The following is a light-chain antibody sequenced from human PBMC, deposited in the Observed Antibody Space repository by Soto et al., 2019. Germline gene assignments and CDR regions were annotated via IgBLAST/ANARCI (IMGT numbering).Light chain of an antibody. V-gene: IGKV1-5*03. CDR1: ESISTW. J-gene: IGKJ1*01. CDR2: GAS. CDR3: QQYSHLWS. Sequence: DIQMTQSPSTLSASVGDRVTITCRASESISTWLAWYQQKPGKAPKLLIYGASSLESGVPPRFSGDGSETDFTLTISSLQRDDFGTYYCQQYSHLWSFGQGTKVDIK.